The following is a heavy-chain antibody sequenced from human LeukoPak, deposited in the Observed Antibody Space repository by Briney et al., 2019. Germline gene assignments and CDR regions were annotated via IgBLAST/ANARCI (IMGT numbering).Heavy chain of an antibody. CDR2: ISSSSSYI. J-gene: IGHJ4*02. CDR3: ARGVVPAAMGPLFDY. Sequence: GGSLRLSCAASGFTFSSYSMNWVRQAPGKGLEWVSSISSSSSYIYYADSVKGRFTISRDNAKNSLYLQMNSLRAGDTAVYYCARGVVPAAMGPLFDYWGQGTLVTVSS. D-gene: IGHD2-2*01. V-gene: IGHV3-21*01. CDR1: GFTFSSYS.